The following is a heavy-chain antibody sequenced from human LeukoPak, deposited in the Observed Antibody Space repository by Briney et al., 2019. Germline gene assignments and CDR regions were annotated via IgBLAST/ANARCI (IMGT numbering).Heavy chain of an antibody. CDR1: GFTFDDYA. Sequence: GRSLRLSCAASGFTFDDYAMHWIRQAPGKGLEWVSGISWNSGSIGYADSVKGRFTISRDNAKNSLYLQMNSLRAEDTALYCCAKESRMGAFDIWGQGTMVTVSS. D-gene: IGHD2-8*01. V-gene: IGHV3-9*01. CDR3: AKESRMGAFDI. CDR2: ISWNSGSI. J-gene: IGHJ3*02.